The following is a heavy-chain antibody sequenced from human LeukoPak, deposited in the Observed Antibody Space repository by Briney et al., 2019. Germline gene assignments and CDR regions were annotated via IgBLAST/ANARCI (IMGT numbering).Heavy chain of an antibody. Sequence: SVKVSCKASGGTFSSYAIRWVRQAPGQGLEWMGGIIPIFGTANYAQKFQGRVTITADESTSTAYMELSSLRSEDTAVYYCARQRDYCSGCSCYFPNYYYYGMDVWGQGTTVTVSS. V-gene: IGHV1-69*01. CDR3: ARQRDYCSGCSCYFPNYYYYGMDV. CDR1: GGTFSSYA. J-gene: IGHJ6*02. D-gene: IGHD2-15*01. CDR2: IIPIFGTA.